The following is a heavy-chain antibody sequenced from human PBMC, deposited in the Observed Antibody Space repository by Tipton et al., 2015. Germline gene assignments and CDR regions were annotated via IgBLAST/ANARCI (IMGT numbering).Heavy chain of an antibody. CDR2: IQYSGST. J-gene: IGHJ4*02. CDR3: ARTYDFTAYSPVGC. D-gene: IGHD3-3*01. V-gene: IGHV4-59*08. Sequence: GLVKPSETLSLNCSVSSDSISKYYWSWIRQPPGKELEWIGYIQYSGSTNYKPSLKSRVTISVDTSKNQFSLKLSSVTAADTAVYYCARTYDFTAYSPVGCWGQGTLVTVSS. CDR1: SDSISKYY.